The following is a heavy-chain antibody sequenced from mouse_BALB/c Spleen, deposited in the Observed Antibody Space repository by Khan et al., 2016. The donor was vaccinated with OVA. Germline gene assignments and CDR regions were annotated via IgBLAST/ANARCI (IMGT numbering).Heavy chain of an antibody. CDR2: IDPSNGDT. D-gene: IGHD2-1*01. CDR3: ATLYGNTIPY. CDR1: GFNIKDTY. J-gene: IGHJ3*01. Sequence: VQLQQSGAELVRPGASVKLSCTASGFNIKDTYMHWVKQRPEQGLEWIGRIDPSNGDTKYDPKFQDKATIPTDKSSNTAYMQLSSLTSEDTAVYYGATLYGNTIPYWGQGTLVTVSA. V-gene: IGHV14-3*02.